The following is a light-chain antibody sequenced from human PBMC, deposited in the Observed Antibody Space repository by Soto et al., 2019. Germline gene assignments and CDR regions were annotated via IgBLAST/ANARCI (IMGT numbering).Light chain of an antibody. CDR3: QQRARWPST. J-gene: IGKJ2*02. Sequence: EIVLTQSPGTLSLSPGERATLSCRASQSFSSNYLAWYQQKPGQAPRLLIYGASIRATGIPDRFTGSGSGTDFALTISRLEPEDFAVYYCQQRARWPSTFGPGTKVE. CDR2: GAS. V-gene: IGKV3D-20*02. CDR1: QSFSSNY.